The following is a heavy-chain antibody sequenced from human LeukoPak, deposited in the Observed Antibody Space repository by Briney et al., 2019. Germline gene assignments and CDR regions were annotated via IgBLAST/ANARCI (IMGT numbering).Heavy chain of an antibody. V-gene: IGHV4-61*01. CDR3: AAMAVHWFDP. CDR1: GGSISSGSYY. CDR2: IYYSGST. Sequence: MPSETLSLTCTVSGGSISSGSYYWSWIRQPPGKGLEWIGYIYYSGSTNYNPSLKSRVTISVDTSKNQFSLRLTSVTAADTAVYYCAAMAVHWFDPWAREPWSSSPQ. D-gene: IGHD5-18*01. J-gene: IGHJ5*02.